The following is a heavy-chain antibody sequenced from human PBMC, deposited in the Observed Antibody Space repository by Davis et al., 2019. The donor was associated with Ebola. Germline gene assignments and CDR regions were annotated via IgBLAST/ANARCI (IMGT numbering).Heavy chain of an antibody. CDR3: ARHPRDGSSTPYFDY. CDR2: TYYRSKWYN. CDR1: GDSVSSNSAA. J-gene: IGHJ4*02. D-gene: IGHD6-6*01. V-gene: IGHV6-1*01. Sequence: HSQTLSLTCAISGDSVSSNSAAWNWIRQSPSRGLEWLGRTYYRSKWYNDYAVSVKSRITINPDTSKNQFSLQLSSVTAADTAVYYCARHPRDGSSTPYFDYWGQGTLVTVSS.